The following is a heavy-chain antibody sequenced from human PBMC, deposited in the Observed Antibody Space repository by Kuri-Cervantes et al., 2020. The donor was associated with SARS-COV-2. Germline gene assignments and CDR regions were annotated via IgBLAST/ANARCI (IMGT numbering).Heavy chain of an antibody. CDR1: GFTFSSYW. D-gene: IGHD3-22*01. V-gene: IGHV3-7*01. J-gene: IGHJ5*02. CDR2: IKQDGSEK. CDR3: ARAAVGYYDSRGDNWFDP. Sequence: GESLKISCAASGFTFSSYWMSWVHQAPGKGLEWVANIKQDGSEKYYVDSVKGRFTISRDNAKNSLYLQMNSLRAEDTAVYYCARAAVGYYDSRGDNWFDPWGQGTLVTVSS.